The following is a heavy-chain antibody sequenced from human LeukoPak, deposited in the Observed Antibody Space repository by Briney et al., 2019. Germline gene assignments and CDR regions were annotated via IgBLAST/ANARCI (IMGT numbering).Heavy chain of an antibody. V-gene: IGHV4-59*08. Sequence: SETLSLTCTVSGGSISSYYWVWIRQPPGKGLEWIGYIYYNGNTNYNPSLKSRVTISIDTSKTQFSLRLSSVTAADTAVYYCARWNYYEISGRVFDYWGQGTLVSVSS. CDR1: GGSISSYY. J-gene: IGHJ4*02. CDR2: IYYNGNT. CDR3: ARWNYYEISGRVFDY. D-gene: IGHD3-22*01.